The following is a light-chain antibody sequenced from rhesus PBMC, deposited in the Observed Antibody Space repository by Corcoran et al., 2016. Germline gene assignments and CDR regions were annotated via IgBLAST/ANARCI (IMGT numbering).Light chain of an antibody. V-gene: IGKV3-35*01. J-gene: IGKJ2*01. CDR1: QSVSSS. CDR3: HQYSDGPS. CDR2: DAH. Sequence: EVVLTQSPATLSLSPGERATLSCRVSQSVSSSLAWYQQKPGQAPRLLIYDAHSRATGIPDRFSGSGYGTDFTLTISSLEPEDVGIYNCHQYSDGPSFGQGTKVEVK.